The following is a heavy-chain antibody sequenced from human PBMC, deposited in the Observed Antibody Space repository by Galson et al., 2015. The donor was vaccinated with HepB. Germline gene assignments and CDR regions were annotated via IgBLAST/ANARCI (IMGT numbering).Heavy chain of an antibody. D-gene: IGHD5-12*01. CDR3: AKDGYIVATQIYGMDV. CDR1: GFTFSHYA. V-gene: IGHV3-23*01. Sequence: SLRLSCAASGFTFSHYAMSWVRQAPGKGLEWVSGITGSGGNIYYADSVKGRFTISRDNSKTTLYLQMNSLRAEDTAVYYCAKDGYIVATQIYGMDVWGQGTTVTVSS. CDR2: ITGSGGNI. J-gene: IGHJ6*02.